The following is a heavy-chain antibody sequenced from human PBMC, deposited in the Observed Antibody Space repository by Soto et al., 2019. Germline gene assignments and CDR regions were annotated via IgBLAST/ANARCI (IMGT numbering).Heavy chain of an antibody. CDR1: GDTISTGGYS. V-gene: IGHV4-30-2*01. D-gene: IGHD4-17*01. Sequence: QLQLQESGSRLVKSSETLSLTCAVSGDTISTGGYSWALIRQPPGKPLEGIGHTYHSGNPNYNPYLSSRVIITEDTYKTQYSLKMSSVTAADAAVYYWGSGAAGDYVGCFDPWGQGTLVTVSS. CDR3: GSGAAGDYVGCFDP. CDR2: TYHSGNP. J-gene: IGHJ5*02.